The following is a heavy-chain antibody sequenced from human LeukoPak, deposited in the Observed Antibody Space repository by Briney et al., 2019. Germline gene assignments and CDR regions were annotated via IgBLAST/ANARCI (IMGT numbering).Heavy chain of an antibody. Sequence: ASVKVSCKASGYTFTSYGISWVRQAPGQGLEWMGWISAYNGNTNYAQKLQGRVTMTTDTSTSTAYMELRSLRSDDTAVYYCARDGPYYDFWSGHDAFDIWGQGTMVTVSS. V-gene: IGHV1-18*01. CDR2: ISAYNGNT. J-gene: IGHJ3*02. CDR3: ARDGPYYDFWSGHDAFDI. CDR1: GYTFTSYG. D-gene: IGHD3-3*01.